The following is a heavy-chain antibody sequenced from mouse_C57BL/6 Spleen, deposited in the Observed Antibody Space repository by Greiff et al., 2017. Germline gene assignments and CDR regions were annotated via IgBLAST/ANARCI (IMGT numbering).Heavy chain of an antibody. CDR2: IDPSDSYT. V-gene: IGHV1-69*01. D-gene: IGHD2-10*01. CDR1: GYTFTSYW. CDR3: ARAYHYFDY. Sequence: QVQLQQPGAELVMPGASVKLSCKASGYTFTSYWMHWVKQRPGRGLEWIGEIDPSDSYTNYNQKFKGKSTLTVDQSSSTAYMQLSSLTSADSAVYYCARAYHYFDYWGQGTTLTVSS. J-gene: IGHJ2*01.